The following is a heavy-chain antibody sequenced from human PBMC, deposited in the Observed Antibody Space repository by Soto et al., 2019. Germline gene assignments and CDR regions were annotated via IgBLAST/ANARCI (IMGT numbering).Heavy chain of an antibody. D-gene: IGHD2-15*01. Sequence: GGSLRLSCAASGFTFSSYSMNWVRQAPGKGLEWVSSISSGTSTIYYADSVKGRFTISRDNAKNVLYLQMNSLRAEDTAVYFCARRYCSGGSCSFDYWGQGTLVTVSS. V-gene: IGHV3-48*01. CDR1: GFTFSSYS. CDR3: ARRYCSGGSCSFDY. J-gene: IGHJ4*02. CDR2: ISSGTSTI.